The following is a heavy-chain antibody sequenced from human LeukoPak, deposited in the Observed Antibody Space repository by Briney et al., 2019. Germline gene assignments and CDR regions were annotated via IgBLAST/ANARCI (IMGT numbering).Heavy chain of an antibody. V-gene: IGHV1-2*04. CDR2: INPNSGGT. Sequence: VASVKVSCKASGYTFTGYYMHWVRQAPGQGLEWMGWINPNSGGTNYAQKFQGWVTMTRDTSISTAYMELSRLRSDDTAVYYCARDQGPRYSSSWYGAFDIWGQGTMVTVSS. D-gene: IGHD6-13*01. CDR1: GYTFTGYY. CDR3: ARDQGPRYSSSWYGAFDI. J-gene: IGHJ3*02.